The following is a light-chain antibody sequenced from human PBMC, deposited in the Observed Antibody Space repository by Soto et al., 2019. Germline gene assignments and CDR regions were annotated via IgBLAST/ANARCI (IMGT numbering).Light chain of an antibody. J-gene: IGLJ1*01. CDR1: SSNIGSNT. CDR2: SNN. V-gene: IGLV1-44*01. Sequence: QSVLTQPPSASGTPGQRVTISCSGSSSNIGSNTVNWYQQLPGTAPKLLIYSNNQRPSGVPDRFSGSKSGTSASLAISGLQSEDEDHYYCAAWDDSLNGYVFGTGTKLTVL. CDR3: AAWDDSLNGYV.